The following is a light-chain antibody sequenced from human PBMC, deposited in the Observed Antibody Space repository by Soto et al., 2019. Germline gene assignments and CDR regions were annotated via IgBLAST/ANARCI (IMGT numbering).Light chain of an antibody. CDR3: QQAASFPIT. Sequence: DIQMTQSPSSVSASVGDTVVITCRASQGIKSWFAWYQQRPGNAPKLLISDANTLQTGVPPRFSGSGSGTDFFLTVNSLQPEDCATYYCQQAASFPITFGQGTRLEIK. CDR1: QGIKSW. V-gene: IGKV1D-12*01. CDR2: DAN. J-gene: IGKJ5*01.